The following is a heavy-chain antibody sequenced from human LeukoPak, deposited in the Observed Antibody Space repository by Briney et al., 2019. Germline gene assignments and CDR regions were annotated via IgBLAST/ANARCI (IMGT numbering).Heavy chain of an antibody. CDR1: GYDFINYD. CDR3: ARFLRYNVGRIPHLDV. V-gene: IGHV1-8*01. D-gene: IGHD5/OR15-5a*01. CDR2: MNPDTETT. Sequence: ASVKVSCRAAGYDFINYDIYWVRQATGQGLEWVGWMNPDTETTDSAQKFQGRVTMTRNPSISTAYMELHSLKSEDTAVYFCARFLRYNVGRIPHLDVWGQGTTVIVSS. J-gene: IGHJ3*01.